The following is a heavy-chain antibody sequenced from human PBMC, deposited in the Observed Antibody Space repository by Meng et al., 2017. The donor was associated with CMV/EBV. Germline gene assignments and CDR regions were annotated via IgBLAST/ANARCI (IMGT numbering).Heavy chain of an antibody. D-gene: IGHD6-13*01. V-gene: IGHV4-39*01. CDR2: IYYSRNT. Sequence: SETLSLTCTVSGGSISSSSYYWGWLRHPPGKGLEWIGRIYYSRNTYYNPSLKSRVTISVDTSKNQFSLQLSSVTAADTAVYYCARWWIAAAGKGFDYWGQGTLVTVSS. J-gene: IGHJ4*02. CDR3: ARWWIAAAGKGFDY. CDR1: GGSISSSSYY.